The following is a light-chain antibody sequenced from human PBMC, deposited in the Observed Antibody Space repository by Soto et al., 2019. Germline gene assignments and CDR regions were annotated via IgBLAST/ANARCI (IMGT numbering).Light chain of an antibody. Sequence: SVLTXPASVSGSPGQSIAISCTGSSSDVGIYNYVSWYQQHPGKVPKLIIYEVTNRPSGVSNRFSGSKSGNTASLTISGLQAEDEADYYCSSYTTSSTRVFGTGTKVTVL. J-gene: IGLJ1*01. CDR2: EVT. V-gene: IGLV2-14*01. CDR3: SSYTTSSTRV. CDR1: SSDVGIYNY.